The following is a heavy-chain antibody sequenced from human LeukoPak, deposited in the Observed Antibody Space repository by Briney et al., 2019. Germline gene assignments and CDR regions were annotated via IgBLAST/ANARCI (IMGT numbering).Heavy chain of an antibody. Sequence: LRLSCAASGFTFSGFWMSWIRQPPGKGLEWIGYIYHSGSTYYNPSLKSRVTISVDRSKNQFSLKLSSVTAADTAVYYCARAAPWFDPWGQGTLVTVSS. J-gene: IGHJ5*02. CDR2: IYHSGST. V-gene: IGHV4-30-2*01. CDR3: ARAAPWFDP. CDR1: GFTFSGFW.